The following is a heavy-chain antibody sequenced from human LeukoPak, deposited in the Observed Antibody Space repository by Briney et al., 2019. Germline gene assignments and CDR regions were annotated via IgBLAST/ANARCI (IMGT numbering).Heavy chain of an antibody. D-gene: IGHD1-1*01. CDR3: ARARNEDY. CDR1: GFTFSSYS. Sequence: GGSLRLSCAASGFTFSSYSMNWVRQAPGKGLEWVSYISSGSSTIYYADSVKGRFTISRDNAKNSLYLQMNSLRAEDTAVYYCARARNEDYWGQGTLVTVSS. J-gene: IGHJ4*02. CDR2: ISSGSSTI. V-gene: IGHV3-48*01.